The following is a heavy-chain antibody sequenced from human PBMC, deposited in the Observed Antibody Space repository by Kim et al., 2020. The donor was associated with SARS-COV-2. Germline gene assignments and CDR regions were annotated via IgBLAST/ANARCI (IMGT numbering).Heavy chain of an antibody. CDR1: GYTFTSYA. Sequence: ASVKVSCKASGYTFTSYAMHWVRQAPGQRLEWMGWINAGNGNTKYSQKFQGRVTITRDTSASTAYMELSSLRSEDTAVYYCARVGGNYDFWSGYYTDPYNWFDPWGQGTLVTVSS. D-gene: IGHD3-3*01. CDR3: ARVGGNYDFWSGYYTDPYNWFDP. CDR2: INAGNGNT. V-gene: IGHV1-3*01. J-gene: IGHJ5*02.